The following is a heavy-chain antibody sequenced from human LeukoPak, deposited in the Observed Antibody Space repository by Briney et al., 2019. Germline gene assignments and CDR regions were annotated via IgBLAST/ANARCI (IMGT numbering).Heavy chain of an antibody. CDR3: TKAAGTLPGSGWYLDAFDI. J-gene: IGHJ3*02. CDR1: GFTFSNYG. CDR2: VSYDGSNK. D-gene: IGHD6-19*01. Sequence: PGGSLRLSCAASGFTFSNYGMHWVRQAPGKGLEWVAVVSYDGSNKYYADSVKGRSTIPRDNSKNTLYLQMNSLTAEDTAVYYCTKAAGTLPGSGWYLDAFDIWGRGTMVTVSS. V-gene: IGHV3-30*18.